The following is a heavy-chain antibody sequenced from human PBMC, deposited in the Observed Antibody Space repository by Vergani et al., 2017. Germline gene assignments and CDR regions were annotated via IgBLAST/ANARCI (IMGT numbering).Heavy chain of an antibody. CDR3: ASPQYCSSTSCYTFDY. D-gene: IGHD2-2*02. CDR1: GGTFSSYA. CDR2: IIPIFGTA. J-gene: IGHJ4*02. V-gene: IGHV1-69*14. Sequence: QVQLVQSGAEVKKPGSSVKVSCKASGGTFSSYAISWVRQAPGQGLEWMGRIIPIFGTANYAQKFQGRVTITADKSTSTAYMELSSLRSEDTAVYYCASPQYCSSTSCYTFDYGGQGTLVTVSS.